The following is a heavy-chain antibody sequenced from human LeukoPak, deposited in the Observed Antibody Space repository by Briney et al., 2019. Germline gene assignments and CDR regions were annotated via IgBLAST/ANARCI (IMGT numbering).Heavy chain of an antibody. CDR1: GFTVSSNY. V-gene: IGHV3-53*01. J-gene: IGHJ4*02. CDR2: IYSAGST. Sequence: GGSLRLSCVASGFTVSSNYMSWVRQAPGKGLEWVSVIYSAGSTYYADSVKGRFTISRDNSKNSLFLQMHSLRADDTAVYYCASGDHTYYYGSGSWTPFDYWGQGTLVTVSS. D-gene: IGHD3-10*01. CDR3: ASGDHTYYYGSGSWTPFDY.